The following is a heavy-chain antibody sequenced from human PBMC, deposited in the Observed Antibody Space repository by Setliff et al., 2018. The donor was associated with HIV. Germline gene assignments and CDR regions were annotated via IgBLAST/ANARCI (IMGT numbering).Heavy chain of an antibody. Sequence: SETLSLTCVVSGYSISSSYWWGWIRQPPGKGLEWIGWIGYIYKGGSTYYNPSLKSRVTMSEDTSKNQLTLTLTSVTAADTAMYYCARDQSDYSVFTGFGDCEYWGHGTLVTVS. CDR2: IYKGGST. J-gene: IGHJ4*01. CDR1: GYSISSSYW. D-gene: IGHD3-9*01. CDR3: ARDQSDYSVFTGFGDCEY. V-gene: IGHV4-28*03.